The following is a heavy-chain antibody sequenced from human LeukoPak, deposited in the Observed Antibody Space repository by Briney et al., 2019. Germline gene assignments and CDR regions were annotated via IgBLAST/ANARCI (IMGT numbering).Heavy chain of an antibody. CDR3: AKRGVVIRGILVIGYHQEAYHYDF. CDR2: ISERGGST. CDR1: GISLSNYG. Sequence: GGSLRLSCVVSGISLSNYGMTWVRQAPGRGLEWVSYISERGGSTTYADSVKGRFTISRDTSLNTLYLQMNNLRAEDTAVYFCAKRGVVIRGILVIGYHQEAYHYDFWGQGVMVTVSS. D-gene: IGHD3-10*01. V-gene: IGHV3-23*01. J-gene: IGHJ4*02.